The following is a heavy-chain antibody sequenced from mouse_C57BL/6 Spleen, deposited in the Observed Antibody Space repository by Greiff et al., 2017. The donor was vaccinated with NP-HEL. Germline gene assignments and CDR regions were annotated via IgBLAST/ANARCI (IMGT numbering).Heavy chain of an antibody. J-gene: IGHJ3*01. Sequence: QVQLQQPGAELVMPGASVKLSCKASGYTFTSYWMHWVKQRPGQGLEWIGEIDPSDSYTNYNQKFKGKSTLTVDKSSSTAYMKLSSLTSEDSAVYYCARGGVYDYDGFAYWGQGTLVTVSA. D-gene: IGHD2-4*01. CDR3: ARGGVYDYDGFAY. CDR1: GYTFTSYW. V-gene: IGHV1-69*01. CDR2: IDPSDSYT.